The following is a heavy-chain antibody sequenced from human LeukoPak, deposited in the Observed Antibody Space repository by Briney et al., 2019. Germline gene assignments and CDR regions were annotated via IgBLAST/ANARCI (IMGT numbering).Heavy chain of an antibody. CDR3: ARGVYSGSYSSVDYFDY. CDR2: IYYSGST. CDR1: GGSISSYY. D-gene: IGHD1-26*01. V-gene: IGHV4-59*01. Sequence: SETLSLTCTVSGGSISSYYWSWIRQSPGKGLEWIGYIYYSGSTNYNPSLKSRVTISVDTSKNQFSLKLSSVTAADTAVYYCARGVYSGSYSSVDYFDYWGQGTLVTVSS. J-gene: IGHJ4*02.